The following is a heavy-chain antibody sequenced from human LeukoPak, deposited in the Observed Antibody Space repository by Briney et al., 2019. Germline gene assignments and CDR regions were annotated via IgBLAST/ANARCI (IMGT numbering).Heavy chain of an antibody. CDR3: ATAQEVVGATTGFDY. D-gene: IGHD1-26*01. CDR1: GYTLTELS. CDR2: FDPEDGET. V-gene: IGHV1-24*01. J-gene: IGHJ4*02. Sequence: GASVKVSCKVSGYTLTELSMHWVRQAPGKGLEWMGGFDPEDGETIYAQKFQGRVTMTEDTSTDTAYMELSSLRSEDTAVYYCATAQEVVGATTGFDYWGQGTLVTVSS.